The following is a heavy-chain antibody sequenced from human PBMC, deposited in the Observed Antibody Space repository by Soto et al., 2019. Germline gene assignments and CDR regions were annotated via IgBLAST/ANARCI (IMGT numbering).Heavy chain of an antibody. CDR2: INPNSGET. J-gene: IGHJ6*03. CDR1: GYTFTGYY. V-gene: IGHV1-2*04. Sequence: QVQLVQSGAEVKKPGASVKVSCKASGYTFTGYYMHWMRQAPGQGLEWMGWINPNSGETDYAQNFQGWVTKTRDMSISTAYMELSRLKSNDTAVDYCARGGGLNYYYDIDVWGKGTTVTVSS. CDR3: ARGGGLNYYYDIDV.